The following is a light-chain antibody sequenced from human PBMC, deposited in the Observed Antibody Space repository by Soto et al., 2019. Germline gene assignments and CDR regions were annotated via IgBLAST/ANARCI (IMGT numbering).Light chain of an antibody. CDR2: DAS. Sequence: EIVLTQSPATLSLSPGXRATLSCRASQSVTTYLAWYQQKPGQAPRLLIYDASNRATGIPARFSGSGSGTDFTLTISSLEPEDFAVYYCQQRSSWPSLTFRGGTKADIK. CDR3: QQRSSWPSLT. CDR1: QSVTTY. V-gene: IGKV3-11*01. J-gene: IGKJ4*01.